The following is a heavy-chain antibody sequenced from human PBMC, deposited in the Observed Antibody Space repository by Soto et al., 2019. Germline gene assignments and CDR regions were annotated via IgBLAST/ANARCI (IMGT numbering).Heavy chain of an antibody. J-gene: IGHJ1*01. V-gene: IGHV4-31*03. D-gene: IGHD3-22*01. CDR2: IYYSGST. Sequence: SETLSLTCTVSGGSISSGGYYWSWIRQHPGKGLEWIGYIYYSGSTYYNPSLKSRVTISVDTSKNQFSLKLSSVTAADTAVYYCARGRGYYDSSGHSEYFQHWGQGTLVTVSS. CDR3: ARGRGYYDSSGHSEYFQH. CDR1: GGSISSGGYY.